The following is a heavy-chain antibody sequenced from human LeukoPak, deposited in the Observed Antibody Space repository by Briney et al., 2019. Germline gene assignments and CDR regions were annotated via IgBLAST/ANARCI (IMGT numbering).Heavy chain of an antibody. D-gene: IGHD6-19*01. CDR3: ARLDGIAVAGYFDY. J-gene: IGHJ4*02. CDR1: GGHISSRNYY. CDR2: IYYTGSN. V-gene: IGHV4-39*01. Sequence: PSETLSLTCIVPGGHISSRNYYWGWIRQPPGKGLEWIGSIYYTGSNYYNPSLKSRVTISVDTSKNQFSLKLSSVHVAYAAVYYCARLDGIAVAGYFDYWGPGTLVTVSS.